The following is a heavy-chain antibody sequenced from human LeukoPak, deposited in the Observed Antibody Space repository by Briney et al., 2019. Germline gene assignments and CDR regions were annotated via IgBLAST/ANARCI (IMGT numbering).Heavy chain of an antibody. Sequence: GGSLRLSCAASGFTFIHAWMSWVRQTPGKGLEWVGLIKSKRDGGTTDYAAPVKGSFTISRDDSKNTLYLQMDSLKAGETAVYFCTTDSLAIAAAGTADYWGEGSLVTVSS. CDR3: TTDSLAIAAAGTADY. V-gene: IGHV3-15*01. D-gene: IGHD6-13*01. CDR1: GFTFIHAW. J-gene: IGHJ4*02. CDR2: IKSKRDGGTT.